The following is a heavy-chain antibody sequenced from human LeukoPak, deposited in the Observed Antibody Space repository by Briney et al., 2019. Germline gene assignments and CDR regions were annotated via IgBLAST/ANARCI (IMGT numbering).Heavy chain of an antibody. CDR3: ARHTTLKYFVSPTPTFDV. Sequence: SETLSLTCAVYGGSFTNYHWNWIRQPPGKGLGWIGEISHSGSTNYNPSLKSRVTISIDTSKNQFSLKLNSVTAADTAVYYCARHTTLKYFVSPTPTFDVWGQGTLVTVSS. V-gene: IGHV4-34*01. CDR2: ISHSGST. CDR1: GGSFTNYH. D-gene: IGHD3-9*01. J-gene: IGHJ3*01.